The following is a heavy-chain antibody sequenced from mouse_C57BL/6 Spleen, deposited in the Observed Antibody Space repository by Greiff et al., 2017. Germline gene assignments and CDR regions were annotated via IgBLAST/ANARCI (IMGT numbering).Heavy chain of an antibody. CDR1: GFTFSSYG. V-gene: IGHV5-6*01. CDR3: ARERMVTGAWFAD. Sequence: EVKLVESGGDLVKPGGSLKLSCAASGFTFSSYGMSWVRQTPDKRLEWVATISSGGSYTYYPDSVKGRFTISRDNAKNTLYLQMSSLKSEDTAMXYCARERMVTGAWFADWGQGTLVTVSA. CDR2: ISSGGSYT. D-gene: IGHD2-2*01. J-gene: IGHJ3*01.